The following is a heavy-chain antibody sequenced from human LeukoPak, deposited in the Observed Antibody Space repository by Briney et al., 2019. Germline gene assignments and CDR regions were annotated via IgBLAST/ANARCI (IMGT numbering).Heavy chain of an antibody. Sequence: GGSLRLSCAASGFTSSSYSMNWVRQAPGKGLEWVSSISSSSSYIYYADSVKGRFTISRDNAKNSLYLQMNSLRAEDTAVYYCASDYGSPYYFDYWGQGTLVTVSS. CDR2: ISSSSSYI. V-gene: IGHV3-21*01. CDR1: GFTSSSYS. J-gene: IGHJ4*02. CDR3: ASDYGSPYYFDY. D-gene: IGHD3-10*01.